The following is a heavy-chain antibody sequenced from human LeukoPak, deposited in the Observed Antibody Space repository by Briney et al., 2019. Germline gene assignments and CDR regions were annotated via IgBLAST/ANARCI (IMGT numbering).Heavy chain of an antibody. CDR3: AKIRQPAILAYYYGMDV. CDR2: ISHTGYNT. V-gene: IGHV3-23*01. Sequence: GGSLTLSCAASGFTFPNYAMAWVRQAPGKGLEWVSAISHTGYNTYYTDSVKGRFAISRDNSGNTLYLHMYSLGAEDTAVYYCAKIRQPAILAYYYGMDVWGQGTTVSVSS. D-gene: IGHD2-2*01. J-gene: IGHJ6*02. CDR1: GFTFPNYA.